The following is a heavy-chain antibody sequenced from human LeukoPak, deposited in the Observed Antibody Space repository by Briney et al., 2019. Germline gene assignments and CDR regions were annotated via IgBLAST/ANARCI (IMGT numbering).Heavy chain of an antibody. CDR3: ARGEMATIEDAFDI. CDR2: IDHSGST. Sequence: SETLSLTCAVYGGSFSGYYWSWIRQPPGKGLEWIGEIDHSGSTNYNPSLKSRVTISVDTSKNQFSLKLSSVTAADTAVYYCARGEMATIEDAFDIWGQGTMVTVSS. J-gene: IGHJ3*02. D-gene: IGHD5-24*01. V-gene: IGHV4-34*01. CDR1: GGSFSGYY.